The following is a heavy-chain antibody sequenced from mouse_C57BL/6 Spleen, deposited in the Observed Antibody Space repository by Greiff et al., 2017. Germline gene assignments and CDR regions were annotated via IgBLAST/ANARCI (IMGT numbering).Heavy chain of an antibody. CDR2: INPSNGGT. CDR3: ARLIYDGYYYARDY. CDR1: GYTFTSYW. D-gene: IGHD2-3*01. J-gene: IGHJ4*01. V-gene: IGHV1-53*01. Sequence: VQLQQPGTDLVKPGASVKLSCKASGYTFTSYWMHWVKQRPGQGLEWIGNINPSNGGTNYNEKFKSKATLTVAKSSSTAYMQLSSLTSEDSAVYYCARLIYDGYYYARDYWGQGTSVTGSS.